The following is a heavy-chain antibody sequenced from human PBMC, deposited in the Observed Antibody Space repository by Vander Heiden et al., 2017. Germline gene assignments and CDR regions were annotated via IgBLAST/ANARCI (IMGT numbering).Heavy chain of an antibody. J-gene: IGHJ5*02. Sequence: QVQLVQAGDEVKTPGASVRVSSTTSGYIFTDKYIHGVRQAPGQGLEWMGWIDPNSGGTNYAQKFQGRVTMTRDTSISTVYMELSRLRSDDTAVYYCARAYINWLDPWGQGTLVTVSS. CDR1: GYIFTDKY. CDR3: ARAYINWLDP. V-gene: IGHV1-2*02. D-gene: IGHD4-4*01. CDR2: IDPNSGGT.